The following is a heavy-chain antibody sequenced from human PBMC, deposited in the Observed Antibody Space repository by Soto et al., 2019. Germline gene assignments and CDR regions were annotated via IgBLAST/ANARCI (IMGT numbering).Heavy chain of an antibody. V-gene: IGHV3-53*02. CDR1: GFTVSSNY. Sequence: EVQLVETGGGLIQPGGSLRLSCAASGFTVSSNYMSWVRQAPGKGLEWVSVIYSGGSTYYADSVKGRFTISRDNSKNTLYLQMNSLRAEDTAVYYCATARQYYYDSSGYLVDDSWGQETLVTVSS. D-gene: IGHD3-22*01. CDR3: ATARQYYYDSSGYLVDDS. J-gene: IGHJ5*01. CDR2: IYSGGST.